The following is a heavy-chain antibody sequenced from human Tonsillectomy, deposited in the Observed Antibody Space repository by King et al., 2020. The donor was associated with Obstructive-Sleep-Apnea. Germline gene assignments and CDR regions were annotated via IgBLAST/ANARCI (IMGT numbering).Heavy chain of an antibody. CDR3: ARGGSISTSGEFDY. D-gene: IGHD1-1*01. J-gene: IGHJ4*02. V-gene: IGHV3-13*04. Sequence: VQLVESGGGLVQPGGSLRLSCAASGFVFSSYDMHWFRQVPGGGLEWVSVFGAAGEIHFTESVKGRFTTSRENAKNSFSLQMNSLRVGDTAVYYCARGGSISTSGEFDYWGRGTLVTVSS. CDR1: GFVFSSYD. CDR2: FGAAGEI.